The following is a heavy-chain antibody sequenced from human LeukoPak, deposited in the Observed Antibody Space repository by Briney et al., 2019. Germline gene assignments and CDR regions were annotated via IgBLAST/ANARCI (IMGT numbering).Heavy chain of an antibody. CDR1: GFSFSTYW. CDR2: IKQDASER. CDR3: ASVGCTSNSCYTDS. Sequence: GGSLRLSCADSGFSFSTYWMSWVRQAPGQGLEWVANIKQDASERHYVDSVKGRFTISRDNAKNSLYLQMNSLRAEDTAVYYCASVGCTSNSCYTDSWGQGTLVTVSS. V-gene: IGHV3-7*05. J-gene: IGHJ5*01. D-gene: IGHD2-2*02.